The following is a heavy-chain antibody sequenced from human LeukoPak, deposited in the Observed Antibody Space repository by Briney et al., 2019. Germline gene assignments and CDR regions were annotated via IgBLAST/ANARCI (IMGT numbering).Heavy chain of an antibody. Sequence: PSETLSLTCSVSGDSIKSYYWTWIRQSPGQDLEWIGHIYDGGNTNYNPSLKSRVTMSIDTSENQFPLKLSSVTAADAAVYYCARDSNYFGSRPFDSWGQGTLVTVSS. V-gene: IGHV4-59*13. J-gene: IGHJ4*02. CDR2: IYDGGNT. CDR1: GDSIKSYY. D-gene: IGHD3-10*01. CDR3: ARDSNYFGSRPFDS.